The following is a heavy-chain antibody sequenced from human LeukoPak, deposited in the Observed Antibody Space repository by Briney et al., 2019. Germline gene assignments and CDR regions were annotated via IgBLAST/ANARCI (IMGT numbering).Heavy chain of an antibody. CDR3: ARDLRQWLVQVY. CDR2: ISGSGGST. J-gene: IGHJ4*02. Sequence: GGSLRLSCAASGFTFSSYAMSWVRQAPGKGLEWVSAISGSGGSTYYADSVKGRFTISRDNAKNSLYLQMNSLRAEDTAVYYCARDLRQWLVQVYWGQGTLVTVSS. D-gene: IGHD6-19*01. V-gene: IGHV3-23*01. CDR1: GFTFSSYA.